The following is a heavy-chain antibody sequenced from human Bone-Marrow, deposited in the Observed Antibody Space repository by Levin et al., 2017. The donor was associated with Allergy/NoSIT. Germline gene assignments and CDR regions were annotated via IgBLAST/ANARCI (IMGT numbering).Heavy chain of an antibody. J-gene: IGHJ4*02. CDR3: ARWRYINY. V-gene: IGHV3-23*01. CDR1: GFTFSSYY. D-gene: IGHD1-14*01. Sequence: AASVKVSCAASGFTFSSYYMTWVRQAPGKGLEWVSTIHSNDGSTYYADSVKGRFTISRDNSKNTLYLQMNSLRAEDSAVYFCARWRYINYWGQGTLVTVSP. CDR2: IHSNDGST.